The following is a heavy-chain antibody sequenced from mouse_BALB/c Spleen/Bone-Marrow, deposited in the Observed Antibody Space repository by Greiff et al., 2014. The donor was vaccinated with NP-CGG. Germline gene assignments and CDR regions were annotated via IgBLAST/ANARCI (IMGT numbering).Heavy chain of an antibody. CDR1: GFTFSTYY. V-gene: IGHV5-6-2*01. Sequence: EVKLEESGGGLVKVGESLKLSCAAPGFTFSTYYMSWVRQTPEKRLELVAAIYTNDGSTYYPDTVKGRFAISRDNAKNTLYLQMSSLKSEDTALYYCARRAFYALDYWGQGTSVTVSS. J-gene: IGHJ4*01. CDR2: IYTNDGST. CDR3: ARRAFYALDY.